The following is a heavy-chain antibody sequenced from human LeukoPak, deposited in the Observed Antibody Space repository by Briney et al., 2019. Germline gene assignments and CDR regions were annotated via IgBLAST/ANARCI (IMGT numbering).Heavy chain of an antibody. Sequence: ASVKVSCKASGYTFTSCAMNWVRQAPGQRLEWMGWINADNGDTKYSQKFQGRVTITRDTSASTAYMEQSSLRSEDTAVYYCATRPGMAVAGFDFWGQGTLVTVSS. J-gene: IGHJ4*02. CDR2: INADNGDT. V-gene: IGHV1-3*01. CDR3: ATRPGMAVAGFDF. CDR1: GYTFTSCA. D-gene: IGHD6-19*01.